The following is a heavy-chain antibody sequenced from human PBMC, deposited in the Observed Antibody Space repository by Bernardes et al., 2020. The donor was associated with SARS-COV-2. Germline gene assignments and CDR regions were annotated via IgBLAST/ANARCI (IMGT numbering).Heavy chain of an antibody. J-gene: IGHJ4*02. CDR2: PYYRSKWYK. CDR3: ARVGSGGALDY. Sequence: QTLSLTCAISGDSVSSNSAAWPWFRQSPSRGLEWLGRPYYRSKWYKNYAISVQSRITINPDTSKNQLSLQLNSVTPEDTAVYYCARVGSGGALDYWGQGTLVTVSS. CDR1: GDSVSSNSAA. D-gene: IGHD3-16*01. V-gene: IGHV6-1*01.